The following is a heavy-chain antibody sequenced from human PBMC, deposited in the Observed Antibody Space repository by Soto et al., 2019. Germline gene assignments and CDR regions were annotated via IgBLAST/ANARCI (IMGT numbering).Heavy chain of an antibody. D-gene: IGHD3-10*01. Sequence: QVQLVQSGAEVKKPGASVKVSCKASGYTFTSYGISWVRQAPGQGLEWMGWISAYNGNTNYAQKLQGRVTMTTDTSTSTAYMALRSLRSDDTDVYYCASPPHIVRGVIMLYYYYGMDVWGQGTTVTV. J-gene: IGHJ6*02. CDR3: ASPPHIVRGVIMLYYYYGMDV. V-gene: IGHV1-18*01. CDR1: GYTFTSYG. CDR2: ISAYNGNT.